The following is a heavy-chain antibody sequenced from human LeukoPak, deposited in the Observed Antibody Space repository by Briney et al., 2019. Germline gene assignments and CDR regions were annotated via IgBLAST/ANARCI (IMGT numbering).Heavy chain of an antibody. CDR3: ASGLSGYSYGQIPPLDY. CDR2: ISGVSGDT. CDR1: GFTFSNYA. Sequence: GGSLRLSCTASGFTFSNYAMTWVRQAPGKGLEWVSGISGVSGDTYYAGSVKGRFTISRDNSKNTLFLQMNSLRAEDTAVYYCASGLSGYSYGQIPPLDYWGQGTLVTVSS. D-gene: IGHD5-18*01. V-gene: IGHV3-23*01. J-gene: IGHJ4*02.